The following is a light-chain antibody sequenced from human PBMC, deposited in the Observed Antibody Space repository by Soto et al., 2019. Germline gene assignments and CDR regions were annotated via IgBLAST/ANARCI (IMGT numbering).Light chain of an antibody. CDR3: AAWDDSLNGGV. J-gene: IGLJ3*02. CDR1: SSNIGNNA. Sequence: QSVLTQPPSVSEAPRQRVTISCSGSSSNIGNNAVNWYQQLPGKAPKLLIYYDDLLPSGVSDRFSGSKSGTSAALAISGLQSEDEEDYYCAAWDDSLNGGVFGGGTKLTVL. CDR2: YDD. V-gene: IGLV1-36*01.